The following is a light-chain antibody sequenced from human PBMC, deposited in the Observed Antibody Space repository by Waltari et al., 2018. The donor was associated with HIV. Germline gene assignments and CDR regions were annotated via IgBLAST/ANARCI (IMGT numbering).Light chain of an antibody. V-gene: IGLV7-46*01. J-gene: IGLJ3*02. CDR2: DTS. CDR3: LLYYSGAWV. CDR1: AGSVTSGQY. Sequence: QAVVTQEPSLTVSPGGTVTLTCGSSAGSVTSGQYPYWFQQKPGQAPRTVIFDTSNKRAGPPARFSGSLLGGRAALPLAGAQPEDEADYYCLLYYSGAWVFGGGTRLTVL.